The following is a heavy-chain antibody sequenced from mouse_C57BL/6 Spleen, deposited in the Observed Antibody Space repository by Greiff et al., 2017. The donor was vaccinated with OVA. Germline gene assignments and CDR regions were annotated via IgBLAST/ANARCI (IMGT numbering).Heavy chain of an antibody. D-gene: IGHD2-2*01. Sequence: QVQLKESGAELARPGASVKLSCKASGYTFTSYGISWVKQRTGQGLEWIGEIYPRSGNTYYNEKFKGKATLTADKSSSTAYMELRSLTSEDSAVYFCARGGTMVTTGHYFDYWGQGTTLTVSS. V-gene: IGHV1-81*01. CDR1: GYTFTSYG. CDR2: IYPRSGNT. CDR3: ARGGTMVTTGHYFDY. J-gene: IGHJ2*01.